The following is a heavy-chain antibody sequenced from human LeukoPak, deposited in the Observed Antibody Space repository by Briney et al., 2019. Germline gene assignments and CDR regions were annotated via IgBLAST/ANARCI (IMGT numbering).Heavy chain of an antibody. D-gene: IGHD3-16*01. J-gene: IGHJ4*02. Sequence: GASLQISCKGSGYRFTSYWIGWVRQMPGKGLEWMGIIYPGDSDTRYSPSFQGQVTISADKSISTAYLQWSSLKASDTAMYYCARTRFDYVDYWGQGTLVTVSS. CDR1: GYRFTSYW. CDR3: ARTRFDYVDY. CDR2: IYPGDSDT. V-gene: IGHV5-51*01.